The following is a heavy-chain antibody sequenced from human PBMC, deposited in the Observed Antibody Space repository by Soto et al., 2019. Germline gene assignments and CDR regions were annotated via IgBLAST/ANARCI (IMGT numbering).Heavy chain of an antibody. CDR2: IYPGDSDT. J-gene: IGHJ6*02. Sequence: GESLKISCEGFGYTFTNYWIGWVRQMPGKGPEWMGIIYPGDSDTKYNPSFQGQVTISADKSITTTYLQWSSLKASDTAIYYCAASIFYYGMDVWGQGTTVTVSS. CDR3: AASIFYYGMDV. V-gene: IGHV5-51*03. CDR1: GYTFTNYW.